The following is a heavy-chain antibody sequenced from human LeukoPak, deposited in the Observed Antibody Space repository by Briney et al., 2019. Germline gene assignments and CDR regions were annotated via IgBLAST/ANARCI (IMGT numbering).Heavy chain of an antibody. Sequence: PSETLSLTCTVSGGSISSYYWSWIRQPPGKGLEWIGYIYYSGSTNYNPSLKSRVTISVDTSKNQFSLKLSSVTAADTAVYYCARDSSGWYFSGGAFDIWGQGTMVTVSS. J-gene: IGHJ3*02. D-gene: IGHD6-19*01. CDR3: ARDSSGWYFSGGAFDI. CDR1: GGSISSYY. CDR2: IYYSGST. V-gene: IGHV4-59*01.